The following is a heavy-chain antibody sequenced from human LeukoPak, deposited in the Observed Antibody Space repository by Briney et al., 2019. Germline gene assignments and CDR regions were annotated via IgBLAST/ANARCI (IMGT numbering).Heavy chain of an antibody. Sequence: ASVKVSCKASGYSFTAYYIHWVRQAPGQGLEWMGWISPDSGGTNYAQKFQGGVTMTTDTSINTVYMDLSSLRSDDTAVYFCARAQAGTSCCHFDYWGQGTLVTVSS. D-gene: IGHD2-2*01. J-gene: IGHJ4*02. CDR3: ARAQAGTSCCHFDY. CDR1: GYSFTAYY. V-gene: IGHV1-2*02. CDR2: ISPDSGGT.